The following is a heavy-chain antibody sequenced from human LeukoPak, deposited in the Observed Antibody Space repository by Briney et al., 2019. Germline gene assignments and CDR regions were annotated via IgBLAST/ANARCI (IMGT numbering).Heavy chain of an antibody. CDR1: GFTVSSNY. CDR2: IYSDGST. V-gene: IGHV3-53*01. Sequence: PGGSLRLSCAASGFTVSSNYMSWVRQAPGKGLEWVSVIYSDGSTYYADSVKGRFTISRDNSKNTLYLQMNSLRAEDTAVYYCAKATDTAARPYDYWGQGTLVTVSS. D-gene: IGHD6-6*01. J-gene: IGHJ4*02. CDR3: AKATDTAARPYDY.